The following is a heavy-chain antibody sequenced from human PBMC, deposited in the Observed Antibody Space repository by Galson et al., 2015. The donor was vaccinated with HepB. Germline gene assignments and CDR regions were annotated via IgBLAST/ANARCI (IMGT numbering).Heavy chain of an antibody. Sequence: SVKVSCKASGYTFTSYAMHWVRQAPGQRLEWMGWINAGNGNTKYSQKFQGRVTITRDTSASTAYMELSSLRSEDTAVYYCARNPGGWEWLLPYYYYMDVWGKGTTVTVSS. V-gene: IGHV1-3*01. CDR1: GYTFTSYA. J-gene: IGHJ6*03. D-gene: IGHD3-3*01. CDR3: ARNPGGWEWLLPYYYYMDV. CDR2: INAGNGNT.